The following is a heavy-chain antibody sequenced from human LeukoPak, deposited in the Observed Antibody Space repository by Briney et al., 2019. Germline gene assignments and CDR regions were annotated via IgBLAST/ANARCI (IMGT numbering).Heavy chain of an antibody. D-gene: IGHD3-3*01. V-gene: IGHV1-2*02. CDR2: INPNSGGT. Sequence: ASVKVSCKASGYTFTGYYMHWVRQAPGQGLEWMGWINPNSGGTNYAQKFQGRVTMTRDTSISTGYMELSSLRAEDTAVYYCARDLYDFWKGYGMDVWGQGTTVTVSS. J-gene: IGHJ6*02. CDR3: ARDLYDFWKGYGMDV. CDR1: GYTFTGYY.